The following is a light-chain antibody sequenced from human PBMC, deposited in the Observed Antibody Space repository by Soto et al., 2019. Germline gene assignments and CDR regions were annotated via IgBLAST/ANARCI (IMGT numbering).Light chain of an antibody. J-gene: IGLJ1*01. V-gene: IGLV1-47*02. CDR1: SSNIGSNY. CDR2: SNN. CDR3: AAWDDSLSGFYV. Sequence: QSVLTQPPSASGTPGHRVTISCSGSSSNIGSNYVYWYQQLPGTAPKLLIYSNNQRPSGVPDRFSGSKSGTSASLAISGLRSEDEADYYCAAWDDSLSGFYVFGTGTKLTVL.